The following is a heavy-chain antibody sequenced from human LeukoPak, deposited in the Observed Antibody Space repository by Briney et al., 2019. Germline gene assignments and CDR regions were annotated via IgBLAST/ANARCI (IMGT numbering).Heavy chain of an antibody. V-gene: IGHV4-4*07. Sequence: SETLSLTCTVSGGSINSYYWSWIRQPAGKGLEWIGRIYTSGSTNYNPSLKSRVTMSVDTSKNQFSLKLSSVTAADTAVYYCARTPLEDYDSSGYLYYFDYWGQGTLVTVSS. CDR2: IYTSGST. CDR1: GGSINSYY. D-gene: IGHD3-22*01. J-gene: IGHJ4*02. CDR3: ARTPLEDYDSSGYLYYFDY.